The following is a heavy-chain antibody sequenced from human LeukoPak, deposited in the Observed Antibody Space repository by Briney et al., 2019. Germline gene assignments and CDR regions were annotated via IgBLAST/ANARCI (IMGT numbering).Heavy chain of an antibody. Sequence: PGRSLRLSCAASGFTFSTYSMDWVRQAPGKGLEWVSSISSGGSYIYYADSVKGRFTISRDNAKNSLYLQMNSLRAEDTAVYYCARREVGATLGDWGQGTLVTVSS. CDR2: ISSGGSYI. CDR1: GFTFSTYS. CDR3: ARREVGATLGD. V-gene: IGHV3-21*01. J-gene: IGHJ4*02. D-gene: IGHD1-26*01.